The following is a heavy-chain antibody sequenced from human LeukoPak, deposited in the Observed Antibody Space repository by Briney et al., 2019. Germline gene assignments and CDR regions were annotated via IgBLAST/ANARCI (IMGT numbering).Heavy chain of an antibody. J-gene: IGHJ4*02. Sequence: GRSLRLSCAASGFTFSSYGMHWVRQAPGKGLEWVAVIWYDGSNKYYADSVKGRFTISRDNSKNTLYLQMNSLRAEDTAVYYCARGVGAITYFDYWGQGTLVTVSS. CDR2: IWYDGSNK. D-gene: IGHD1-26*01. CDR1: GFTFSSYG. V-gene: IGHV3-33*01. CDR3: ARGVGAITYFDY.